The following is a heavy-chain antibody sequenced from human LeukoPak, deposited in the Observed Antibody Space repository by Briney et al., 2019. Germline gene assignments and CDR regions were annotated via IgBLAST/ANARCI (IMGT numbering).Heavy chain of an antibody. CDR3: ARDLGSGTYPHGYDY. Sequence: GGSLILSCAASGFTVSNNFMSWVRQAPGKGLEWVSVIYGGGSTYYADSVKGRFIISRDNSKNTLYLQMNSLRAEDTAVYYCARDLGSGTYPHGYDYWGQGTLVTVSS. CDR1: GFTVSNNF. D-gene: IGHD1-26*01. V-gene: IGHV3-53*01. J-gene: IGHJ4*02. CDR2: IYGGGST.